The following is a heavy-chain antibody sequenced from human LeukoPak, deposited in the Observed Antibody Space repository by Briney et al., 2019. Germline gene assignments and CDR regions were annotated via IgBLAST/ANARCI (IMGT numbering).Heavy chain of an antibody. J-gene: IGHJ4*02. CDR3: AKEDTLTTVYFDY. V-gene: IGHV3-23*01. Sequence: GGSLRLSCAASGFTFSRYDMSWVRQAQGKGLEWFSAITDSGGSTYYADSVRGRFTISRDDSKNTLYLLMNSLRAEDTAVYYCAKEDTLTTVYFDYWGQGTPVTVSS. CDR1: GFTFSRYD. D-gene: IGHD4-17*01. CDR2: ITDSGGST.